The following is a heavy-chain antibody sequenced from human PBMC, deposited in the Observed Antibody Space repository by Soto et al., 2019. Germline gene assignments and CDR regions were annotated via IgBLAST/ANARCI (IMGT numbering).Heavy chain of an antibody. CDR3: AKDSLSSGYERNDY. CDR2: ISYDGSNK. Sequence: GGSMRLSCAASGFTFSSYGMHWVSQAPGKGLEWVAVISYDGSNKYYADSVKGRFTISRDNSKNTLYLQMNSLRAEDTAVYYCAKDSLSSGYERNDYWGQGTLVTVSS. V-gene: IGHV3-30*18. J-gene: IGHJ4*02. D-gene: IGHD5-12*01. CDR1: GFTFSSYG.